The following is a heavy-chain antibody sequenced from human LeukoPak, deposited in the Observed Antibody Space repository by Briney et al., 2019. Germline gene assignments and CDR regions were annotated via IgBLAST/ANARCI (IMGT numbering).Heavy chain of an antibody. D-gene: IGHD3-10*01. V-gene: IGHV4-38-2*01. CDR3: ARQGPWTYYYGSGSSRTDY. CDR1: GYSISSGYY. Sequence: PETLSLTCAVSGYSISSGYYWGWIRQPPGKGLEWIGSIYHSGSTYYNPSLKSRVTISVDTSKNQFSLKLSSVTAADTAVYYCARQGPWTYYYGSGSSRTDYWGQGTLVTVSS. CDR2: IYHSGST. J-gene: IGHJ4*02.